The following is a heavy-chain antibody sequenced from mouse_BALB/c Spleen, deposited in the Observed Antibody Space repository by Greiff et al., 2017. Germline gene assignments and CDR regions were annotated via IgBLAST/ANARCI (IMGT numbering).Heavy chain of an antibody. V-gene: IGHV1S81*02. D-gene: IGHD2-4*01. Sequence: VKLQQPGAELVKPGASVKLSCKASGYTFTSYWMHWVKQRPGQGLEWIGEINPSNGRTNYNEKFKSKATLTVDKSSSTAYMQLSSLTSEDSAVYYCARRIISFDYWGQGTTLTVSS. CDR1: GYTFTSYW. CDR2: INPSNGRT. J-gene: IGHJ2*01. CDR3: ARRIISFDY.